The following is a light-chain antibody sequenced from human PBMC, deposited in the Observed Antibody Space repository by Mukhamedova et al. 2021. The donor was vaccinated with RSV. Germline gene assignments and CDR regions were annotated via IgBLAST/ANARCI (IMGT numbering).Light chain of an antibody. J-gene: IGKJ4*01. Sequence: LSCRASQSVTSHLAWYQQKRGQAPTLLTYGASPRATGIPARYFGSGSGTEFTLTISSMQPEDFEIYYCQQYDNWPFTFGGGTKVE. CDR2: GAS. V-gene: IGKV3-15*01. CDR3: QQYDNWPFT. CDR1: QSVTSH.